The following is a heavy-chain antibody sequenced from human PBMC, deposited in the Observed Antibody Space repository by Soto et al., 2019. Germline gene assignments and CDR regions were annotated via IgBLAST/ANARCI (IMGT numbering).Heavy chain of an antibody. CDR2: IIPIFGTA. V-gene: IGHV1-69*13. CDR1: GGTFSSYA. CDR3: ARNQRGYSYGYDEDYYFDY. J-gene: IGHJ4*02. Sequence: ASVKVSCKASGGTFSSYAISWVRQAPGQGLEWMGGIIPIFGTANYAQKFQGRVTITADESTSTAYMELSSLRSEDTAVYYCARNQRGYSYGYDEDYYFDYWGQGTLVTVSS. D-gene: IGHD5-18*01.